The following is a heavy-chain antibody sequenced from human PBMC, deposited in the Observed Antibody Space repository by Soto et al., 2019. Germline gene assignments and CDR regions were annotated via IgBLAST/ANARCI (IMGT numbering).Heavy chain of an antibody. Sequence: ASVKVSCKASGYTLTSYDVNWVRQATGQGLEWMGWMNPNSGNTGYAQKFQGRVTMTRNTSISTAYMELSSLRSEDTAVYYCARGTYYDFWSGYPTRWYWFDPWGQGTLVTVSS. CDR2: MNPNSGNT. D-gene: IGHD3-3*01. V-gene: IGHV1-8*01. CDR1: GYTLTSYD. J-gene: IGHJ5*02. CDR3: ARGTYYDFWSGYPTRWYWFDP.